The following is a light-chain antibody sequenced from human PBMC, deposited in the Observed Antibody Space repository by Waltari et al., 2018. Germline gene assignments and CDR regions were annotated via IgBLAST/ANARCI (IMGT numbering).Light chain of an antibody. CDR2: DVS. V-gene: IGLV2-14*03. CDR1: RSDAGVYNL. CDR3: SSYISSSTLEL. Sequence: SALTQPASVSGSPAQSLTIPCTGTRSDAGVYNLVSWYQQHPGKAPKLMIYDVSNGPSGVSNRFSGSTSGNTASLTISGLQAEDEADYYCSSYISSSTLELFGGGTRLTVL. J-gene: IGLJ2*01.